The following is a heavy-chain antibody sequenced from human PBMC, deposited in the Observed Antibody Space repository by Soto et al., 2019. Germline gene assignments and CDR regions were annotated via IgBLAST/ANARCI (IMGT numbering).Heavy chain of an antibody. D-gene: IGHD4-17*01. V-gene: IGHV4-31*03. CDR1: GGSISSGGYY. CDR2: IYYSGST. Sequence: SETLSLTCTVSGGSISSGGYYWSWIRQHPGKGLEWIGYIYYSGSTYYNPSLKSRVTISVDTSKNQFSLKLSSVTAADTAVYYCARGSEDYSDAYYYYGMDVWGQGTTVTVS. J-gene: IGHJ6*02. CDR3: ARGSEDYSDAYYYYGMDV.